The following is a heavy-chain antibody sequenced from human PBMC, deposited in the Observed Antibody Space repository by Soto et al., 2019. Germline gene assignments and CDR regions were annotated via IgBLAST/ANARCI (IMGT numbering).Heavy chain of an antibody. Sequence: QVQLQPWGAGLLKPSETLSLTCAVYGGSFSGYSWSWIRQPPGKGLEWIGEINHSGSTNYNPSLKSRVTIAVDTSKYQFSLKLRSVTAADTAVYDCERGVVYADYWGQGTLFTVSS. CDR2: INHSGST. D-gene: IGHD2-8*02. J-gene: IGHJ4*02. CDR1: GGSFSGYS. V-gene: IGHV4-34*01. CDR3: ERGVVYADY.